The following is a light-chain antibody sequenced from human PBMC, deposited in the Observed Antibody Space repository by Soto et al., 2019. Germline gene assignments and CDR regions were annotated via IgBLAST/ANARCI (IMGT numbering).Light chain of an antibody. CDR3: QQSYSTPPT. V-gene: IGKV1-33*01. CDR1: QGISNY. CDR2: DAS. J-gene: IGKJ3*01. Sequence: DIQMTQSPSSLSASVGDRVTITCRASQGISNYLNWYQQKPGKAPKLLIYDASNLETGVPSRFSGSGSGTDFTFTISSLQPEDIATYYCQQSYSTPPTLGPGTKVDIK.